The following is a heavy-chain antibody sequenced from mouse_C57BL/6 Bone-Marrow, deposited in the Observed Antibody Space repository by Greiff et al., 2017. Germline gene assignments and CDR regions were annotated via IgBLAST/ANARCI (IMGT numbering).Heavy chain of an antibody. CDR3: VRPYYGSPFAY. Sequence: VKDRFTISRDDSESMLYLQMNNLKTEDTAMYYCVRPYYGSPFAYWGQGTLVTVSA. V-gene: IGHV10-1*01. D-gene: IGHD1-1*01. J-gene: IGHJ3*01.